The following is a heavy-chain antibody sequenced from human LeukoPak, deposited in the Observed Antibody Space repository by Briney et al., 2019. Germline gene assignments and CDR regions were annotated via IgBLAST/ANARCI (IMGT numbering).Heavy chain of an antibody. CDR1: GFTFSTYS. Sequence: SGGSLRLSCAAYGFTFSTYSMNWVRQAPGKGLEWVSSITSPVGRIYYADSLKGRITISRDNARSTLYLQMNSLRAEDTAVYYCATDGRSSGWYGFDYWGQGILVTVSS. CDR3: ATDGRSSGWYGFDY. CDR2: ITSPVGRI. J-gene: IGHJ4*02. D-gene: IGHD6-19*01. V-gene: IGHV3-21*01.